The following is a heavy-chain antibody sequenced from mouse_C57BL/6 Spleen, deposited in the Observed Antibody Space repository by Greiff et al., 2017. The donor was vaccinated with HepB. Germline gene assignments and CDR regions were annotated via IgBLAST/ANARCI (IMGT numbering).Heavy chain of an antibody. V-gene: IGHV5S21*01. J-gene: IGHJ4*01. CDR1: GFTFSSYA. CDR2: ISSGGDYI. D-gene: IGHD1-1*01. Sequence: EVMLVESGEGLVKPGGSLKLSCAASGFTFSSYAMSWVRQTPEKRLEWVAYISSGGDYIYYADTVKGRFTISRDNARNTLYLQMSSLKSEDTAMYYCTRHSDYYGSSLDYAMDYWGQGTSVTVSS. CDR3: TRHSDYYGSSLDYAMDY.